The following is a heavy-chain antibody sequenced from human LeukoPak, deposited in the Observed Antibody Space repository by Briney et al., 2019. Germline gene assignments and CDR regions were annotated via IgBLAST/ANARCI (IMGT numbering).Heavy chain of an antibody. CDR2: ISSSSSTI. D-gene: IGHD3-16*02. CDR1: GFTFSSYS. CDR3: ARDDYVWGSYRSASY. J-gene: IGHJ4*02. Sequence: PGGSLRLSCAASGFTFSSYSMNWVRQAPGKGLEWVSYISSSSSTIYYADSVKGRFTISRDNAKNSLCLQMNSLRAEDTAVYYCARDDYVWGSYRSASYWGQGTLVTVSS. V-gene: IGHV3-48*04.